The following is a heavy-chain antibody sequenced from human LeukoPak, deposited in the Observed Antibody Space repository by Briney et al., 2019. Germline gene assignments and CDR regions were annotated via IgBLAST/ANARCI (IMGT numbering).Heavy chain of an antibody. V-gene: IGHV3-7*01. CDR1: GFTFSSYW. J-gene: IGHJ4*02. Sequence: GGSLRLSCAASGFTFSSYWMSWVRQAPGKGLEWVANIKQDGSEKYYVDSVKGRFTISRDNAKNSLYLQMNSLRAEDTAVYYCARVGGDYDFWSGLSWGQGTLVTVSS. CDR2: IKQDGSEK. D-gene: IGHD3-3*01. CDR3: ARVGGDYDFWSGLS.